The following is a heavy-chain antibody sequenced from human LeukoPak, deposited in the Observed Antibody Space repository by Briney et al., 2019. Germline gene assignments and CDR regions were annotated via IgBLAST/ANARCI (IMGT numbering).Heavy chain of an antibody. D-gene: IGHD3-16*01. CDR1: GLSFGAHA. Sequence: PGGSLRLSCAASGLSFGAHAMHWARQAPGKGLEWVASTNHNGNVNYYVDSVKGRFTISRDNAKNSLYLQMSNLRAEDTAVYFCARGGGLDVWGQGATVTVSS. CDR2: TNHNGNVN. V-gene: IGHV3-7*03. J-gene: IGHJ6*02. CDR3: ARGGGLDV.